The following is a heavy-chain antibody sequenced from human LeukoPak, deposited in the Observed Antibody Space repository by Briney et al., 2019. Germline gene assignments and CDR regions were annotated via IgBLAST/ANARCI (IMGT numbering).Heavy chain of an antibody. CDR3: ASRLDIVVVPKHEDY. Sequence: GRSLRLSCAASGFTFDDYAMHWVRQAPGKGLEWVSGISWNSGSIGYADSVKGRFTISRDNAKNSLYLQMNSLRAEDTAVYYCASRLDIVVVPKHEDYWGQGTLVTVSS. CDR1: GFTFDDYA. CDR2: ISWNSGSI. J-gene: IGHJ4*02. V-gene: IGHV3-9*01. D-gene: IGHD2-2*03.